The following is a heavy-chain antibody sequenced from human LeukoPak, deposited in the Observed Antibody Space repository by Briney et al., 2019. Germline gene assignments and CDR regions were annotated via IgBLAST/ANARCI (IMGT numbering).Heavy chain of an antibody. V-gene: IGHV4-39*07. Sequence: SETLSLTCTVSGGSISSSSYYWGWIRQPPGKGLEWIGSIYYSGSTYYNPSLKSRVTISVDTSKNQFSLKLSSVTAADTAVYYCAREVPVGIMITFGGVIDYWGQGTLVTVSS. J-gene: IGHJ4*02. CDR1: GGSISSSSYY. CDR3: AREVPVGIMITFGGVIDY. D-gene: IGHD3-16*01. CDR2: IYYSGST.